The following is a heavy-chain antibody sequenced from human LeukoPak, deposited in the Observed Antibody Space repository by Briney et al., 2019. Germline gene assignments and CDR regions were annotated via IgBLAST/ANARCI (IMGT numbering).Heavy chain of an antibody. CDR1: GYIFTSYW. D-gene: IGHD3-16*01. V-gene: IGHV5-51*01. CDR2: IYPGDSDT. J-gene: IGHJ4*02. CDR3: ARLSAVPRGEFDY. Sequence: GESLKISCKGSGYIFTSYWIGWVRQMPGKGLEWMGIIYPGDSDTRYSPSFQGQVTISADKSISTASLQWSSLKASDTAMYYCARLSAVPRGEFDYWGQGTLVTVS.